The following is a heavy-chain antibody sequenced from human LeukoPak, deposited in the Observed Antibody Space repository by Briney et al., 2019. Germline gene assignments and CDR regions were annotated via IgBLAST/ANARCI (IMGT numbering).Heavy chain of an antibody. D-gene: IGHD6-19*01. CDR2: IYSSGST. J-gene: IGHJ4*02. Sequence: PSETLSLTCAVSGASVSGSNYYWGWIRQPPGKGLEWIGNIYSSGSTNYNPSLKSRVSISVDTSKNQFSLEVTSVTAADTAVYYCATDFGDSSGWYRFWGQGTLVAVSS. CDR1: GASVSGSNYY. CDR3: ATDFGDSSGWYRF. V-gene: IGHV4-39*07.